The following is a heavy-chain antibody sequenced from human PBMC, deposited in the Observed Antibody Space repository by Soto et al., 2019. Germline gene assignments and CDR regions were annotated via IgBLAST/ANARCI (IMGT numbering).Heavy chain of an antibody. Sequence: QVHLVESGGGVVQPGTSLRLSCAASGFTFSSYGMHWVRQAPGKGLEWVAVTSSDGRTQYYADSVQVRFTISRDNSKHTLSLQINSLRVEDPAVYYCAKMFGYPGMAPDDWGQGTLVTVSS. CDR3: AKMFGYPGMAPDD. J-gene: IGHJ4*02. CDR1: GFTFSSYG. V-gene: IGHV3-30*18. CDR2: TSSDGRTQ. D-gene: IGHD3-10*02.